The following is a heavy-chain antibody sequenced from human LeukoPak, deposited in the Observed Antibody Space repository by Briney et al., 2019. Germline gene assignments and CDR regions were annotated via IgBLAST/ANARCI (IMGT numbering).Heavy chain of an antibody. CDR1: GFTFSSCA. CDR2: IDSTGGDT. J-gene: IGHJ4*02. V-gene: IGHV3-23*01. D-gene: IGHD1-1*01. Sequence: GGSLRPSCAASGFTFSSCAMSWVRQAPGKGLEWVSTIDSTGGDTYYPDSVKGRFTISRDNSKNTLYLQMNSLRADDTAVYYCAKGGRAQRTDSWGQGTLVTVSS. CDR3: AKGGRAQRTDS.